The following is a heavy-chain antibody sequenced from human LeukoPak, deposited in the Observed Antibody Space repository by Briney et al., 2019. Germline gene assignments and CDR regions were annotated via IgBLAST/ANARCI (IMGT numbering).Heavy chain of an antibody. D-gene: IGHD2-2*01. CDR1: GGTFSSYA. Sequence: ASVKVSCKASGGTFSSYAISWVRQAPGQGLEWMGWINTNTGNPTYAQGFTGRFVFSLDTSVSTAYLQISSLKAEDTAVYYCARLGYCSSTSCYAVRYWGQGTLVTVSS. J-gene: IGHJ4*02. V-gene: IGHV7-4-1*02. CDR3: ARLGYCSSTSCYAVRY. CDR2: INTNTGNP.